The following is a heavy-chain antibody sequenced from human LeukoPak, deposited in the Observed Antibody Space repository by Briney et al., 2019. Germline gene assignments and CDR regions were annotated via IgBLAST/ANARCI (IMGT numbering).Heavy chain of an antibody. J-gene: IGHJ4*02. CDR3: ARVDYGDYGFDY. CDR2: IYSGGST. Sequence: GGSPRLSCAAFGFTVSSNYMSWVRQAPGKGLEWVSVIYSGGSTYYADSVKGRFTISRDNSKNTLYLQMNSLRAEDTAVYYCARVDYGDYGFDYWGQGTLVTVSS. D-gene: IGHD4-17*01. CDR1: GFTVSSNY. V-gene: IGHV3-66*01.